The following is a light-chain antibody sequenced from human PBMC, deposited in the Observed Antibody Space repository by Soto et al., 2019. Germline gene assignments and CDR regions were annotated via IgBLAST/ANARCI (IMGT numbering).Light chain of an antibody. J-gene: IGKJ1*01. Sequence: PGTLSLSPGERTTLSCRASQSISRYLAWYQQKPGQGPRLLIYGASSRATGTPDRFSGSGSGTDFTLTINRLEPEDFALYYCQQYGSSPPTFGQGTKVDIK. CDR2: GAS. CDR3: QQYGSSPPT. CDR1: QSISRY. V-gene: IGKV3-20*01.